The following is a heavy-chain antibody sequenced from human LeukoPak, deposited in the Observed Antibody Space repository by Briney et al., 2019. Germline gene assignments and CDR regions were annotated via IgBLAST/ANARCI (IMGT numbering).Heavy chain of an antibody. CDR1: GYTFTSYG. V-gene: IGHV1-18*01. D-gene: IGHD3-22*01. CDR2: ISAYNGNT. CDR3: ARDLSFSRYDSSGLNSDY. Sequence: GASVKVSCKASGYTFTSYGISWVRQAPGQGLEWMGWISAYNGNTNYAQKLQGRVTMTTDTSTSTAYMELRSLRSDDTAVYYCARDLSFSRYDSSGLNSDYWGQGTLVTVSS. J-gene: IGHJ4*02.